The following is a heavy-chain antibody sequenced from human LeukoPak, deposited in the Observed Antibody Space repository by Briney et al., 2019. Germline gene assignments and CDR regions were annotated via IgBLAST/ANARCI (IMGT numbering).Heavy chain of an antibody. CDR2: IYSRGNT. CDR3: ANLDGPGSYFEN. Sequence: SETLSLTCTVSGGSVSRSYWGWIRQPPGKGLEWVGYIYSRGNTNYNPSLKSRVTISLDTSKNQFSLRLTSVTAADTAVYYCANLDGPGSYFENWGRGTLVTVSS. J-gene: IGHJ4*02. CDR1: GGSVSRSY. D-gene: IGHD3-10*01. V-gene: IGHV4-59*02.